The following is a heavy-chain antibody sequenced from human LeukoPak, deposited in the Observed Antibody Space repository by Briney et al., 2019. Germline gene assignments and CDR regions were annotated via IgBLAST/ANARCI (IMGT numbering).Heavy chain of an antibody. V-gene: IGHV3-64D*06. J-gene: IGHJ4*02. CDR1: GFTFSNCA. CDR2: ISTDGGGT. Sequence: GGSLRLSCSASGFTFSNCAMHWVRQAPGKGLEYVSAISTDGGGTYYGDSVKGRFTISRDNSKDTLFLQMSSLRPEDTAVYYCVKRVAGSRGYDYWGQGTLVTVSS. CDR3: VKRVAGSRGYDY. D-gene: IGHD3-22*01.